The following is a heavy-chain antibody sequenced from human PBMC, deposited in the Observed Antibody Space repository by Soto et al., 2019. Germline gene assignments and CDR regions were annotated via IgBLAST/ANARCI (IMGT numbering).Heavy chain of an antibody. J-gene: IGHJ1*01. CDR2: ISSDGKTT. D-gene: IGHD1-26*01. CDR1: GFSFESYW. V-gene: IGHV3-74*01. CDR3: TVGIVG. Sequence: EVQLVESGGGLVQPGGSLRVFCAASGFSFESYWLHWVRQAPGKGLVWVSRISSDGKTTHFADFVKGRFTLSRDNAQNTVYLHMNSLTVEDTAVYYCTVGIVGWGRGAQVTVSS.